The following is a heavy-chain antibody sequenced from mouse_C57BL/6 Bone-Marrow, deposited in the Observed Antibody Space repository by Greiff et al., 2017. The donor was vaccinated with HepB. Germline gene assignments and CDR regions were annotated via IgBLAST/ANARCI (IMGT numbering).Heavy chain of an antibody. Sequence: QVQLQQPGAELVRPGTSVKLSCKASGYTFTSYWMHWVKQRPGQGLEWIGVIDPSDSYTNYNQKFKGKATLTVDTSSSTAYLQLSGLTSEDAAVYYCARNGNYDYWGQGTTRTVSS. V-gene: IGHV1-59*01. CDR1: GYTFTSYW. CDR2: IDPSDSYT. D-gene: IGHD2-1*01. J-gene: IGHJ2*01. CDR3: ARNGNYDY.